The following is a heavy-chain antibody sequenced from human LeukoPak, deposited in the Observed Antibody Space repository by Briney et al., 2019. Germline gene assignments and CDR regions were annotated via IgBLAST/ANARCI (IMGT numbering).Heavy chain of an antibody. CDR2: TYYRSKWHN. V-gene: IGHV6-1*01. CDR1: GDSVSNNIAA. Sequence: SQTLSLTCAISGDSVSNNIAAWHWIRQSPSGCLEWLGRTYYRSKWHNDYAVSVRGRITINADTSKNRFSLQLNSVTPEDTAVYYCARDIIGGLLFDFWGQGTLVTVSS. J-gene: IGHJ4*02. D-gene: IGHD3-16*01. CDR3: ARDIIGGLLFDF.